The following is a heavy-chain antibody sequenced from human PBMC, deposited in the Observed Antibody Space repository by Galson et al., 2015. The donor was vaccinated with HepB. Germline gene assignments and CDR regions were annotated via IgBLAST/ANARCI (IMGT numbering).Heavy chain of an antibody. V-gene: IGHV3-9*01. CDR2: ISWNSGSI. CDR1: GFTFDDYA. J-gene: IGHJ6*02. CDR3: AKDMSRVGYYYYGMDV. Sequence: SLRLSCAASGFTFDDYAMHWVRQAPGKGLEWVSGISWNSGSIGYADSVKGRFTISRDNAKNSLYLQMNSLRAEDTALYYCAKDMSRVGYYYYGMDVWGQGTTVTVSS. D-gene: IGHD3-10*01.